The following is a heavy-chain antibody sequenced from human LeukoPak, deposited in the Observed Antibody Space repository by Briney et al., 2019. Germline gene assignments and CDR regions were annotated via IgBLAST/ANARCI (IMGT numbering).Heavy chain of an antibody. CDR3: ARVDSSGWYHFDY. V-gene: IGHV4-4*07. J-gene: IGHJ4*02. CDR2: VYISGST. Sequence: PSETLSLTCTVSSASISDYYRSWIRQSAGKGLEWIGRVYISGSTNYNPSLKSRVTMSVDTSKNQFSLNLSSVTAADTAVYYCARVDSSGWYHFDYWGQGTVVTVSS. CDR1: SASISDYY. D-gene: IGHD6-19*01.